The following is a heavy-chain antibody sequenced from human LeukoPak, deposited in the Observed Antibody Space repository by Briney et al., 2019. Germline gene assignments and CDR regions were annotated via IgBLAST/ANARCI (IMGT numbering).Heavy chain of an antibody. Sequence: ASVKVSCKASGYTFTGYYMHWVRPAPGQGLEWMGRINPNSGGTNYAQKFQGRVTMTRDTSISTAYMELSRLRSDDTAVYYCARQYSSGWDRFDYWGQGTLVTVSS. CDR1: GYTFTGYY. V-gene: IGHV1-2*06. D-gene: IGHD6-19*01. CDR2: INPNSGGT. CDR3: ARQYSSGWDRFDY. J-gene: IGHJ4*02.